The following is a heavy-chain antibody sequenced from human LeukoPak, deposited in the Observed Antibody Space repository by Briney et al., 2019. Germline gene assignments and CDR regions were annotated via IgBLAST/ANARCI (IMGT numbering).Heavy chain of an antibody. CDR2: VYYSGGT. V-gene: IGHV4-39*02. J-gene: IGHJ4*02. CDR3: ARLRHSSSWFSPYFDY. Sequence: PSETLSLTCAVSGASISSSIHYWGWVRQPPGKGLEWIGSVYYSGGTYYNPSLESRLTISVDTSNNRFSLKLKSVTAADTAVYYCARLRHSSSWFSPYFDYWGQGTLVTVSS. CDR1: GASISSSIHY. D-gene: IGHD6-13*01.